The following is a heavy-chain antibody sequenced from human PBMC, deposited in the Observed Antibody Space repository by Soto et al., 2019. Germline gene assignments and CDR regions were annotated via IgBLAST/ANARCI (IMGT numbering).Heavy chain of an antibody. CDR2: INSDGSDS. J-gene: IGHJ4*02. V-gene: IGHV3-74*01. CDR3: VRDDPGLGMDY. CDR1: GFTFSSYA. D-gene: IGHD1-26*01. Sequence: GGSLRLSCAASGFTFSSYAMSWVRQAPGKGLVWVSHINSDGSDSTHADSVKGRFTISRDNAKNTLYLQMNSLRAEDTAFYFCVRDDPGLGMDYWGLGTLVTVSS.